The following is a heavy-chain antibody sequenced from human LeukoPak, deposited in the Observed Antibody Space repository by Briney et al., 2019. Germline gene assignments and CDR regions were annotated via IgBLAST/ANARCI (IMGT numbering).Heavy chain of an antibody. CDR3: ARTLGWASSRYPFDG. J-gene: IGHJ4*02. CDR2: MYYSGNT. Sequence: PSETLSLTCTVSGGSISSSNYYWGWIRQPPGKGLEWIGSMYYSGNTDYNPSLKSRVTISVDTSKNQFSLKVNSVTAADTAVYYCARTLGWASSRYPFDGWGQGTLVTVSS. CDR1: GGSISSSNYY. D-gene: IGHD3-16*02. V-gene: IGHV4-39*01.